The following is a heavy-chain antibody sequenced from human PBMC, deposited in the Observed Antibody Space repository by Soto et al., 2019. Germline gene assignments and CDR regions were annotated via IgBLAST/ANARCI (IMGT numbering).Heavy chain of an antibody. D-gene: IGHD3-22*01. Sequence: SETLSLTCAVSHYSISSGYFWGWIRQPPGKGLEWIGSISHSGSAYYSPSLKTRVSISLHKSQNFFSLQLTSVTAADSAVYYCATTNGAYSYDSVSWGQGTLVTVSS. V-gene: IGHV4-38-2*01. CDR3: ATTNGAYSYDSVS. CDR2: ISHSGSA. CDR1: HYSISSGYF. J-gene: IGHJ5*02.